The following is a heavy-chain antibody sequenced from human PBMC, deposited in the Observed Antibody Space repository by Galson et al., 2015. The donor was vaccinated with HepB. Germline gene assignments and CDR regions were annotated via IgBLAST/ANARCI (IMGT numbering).Heavy chain of an antibody. CDR3: AKDRVGDSWYYYGLDV. CDR2: ISYDGSKK. V-gene: IGHV3-30*18. D-gene: IGHD6-13*01. J-gene: IGHJ6*02. Sequence: SLRLSCAVSRFTFSRYNIHWVRQAPGKGLEWLAVISYDGSKKYYTDSVKGRFTISRDNSRDTVFLQMNSLRPEDTAIYYCAKDRVGDSWYYYGLDVWGQGTTVTVSS. CDR1: RFTFSRYN.